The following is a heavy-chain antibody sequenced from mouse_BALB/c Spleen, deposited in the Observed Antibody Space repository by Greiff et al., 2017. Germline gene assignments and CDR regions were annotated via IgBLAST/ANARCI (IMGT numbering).Heavy chain of an antibody. D-gene: IGHD2-10*02. CDR3: ARNLGAY. Sequence: EVQRVESGGGLVQPGGSRKLSCAASGFTFSSYAMSWVRQSPEKRLEWVAEISSGGSYTYYPDTVTGRFTISRDNAKNTLYLEMSSLRSEDTAMYYCARNLGAYWGQGTLVTVSA. CDR1: GFTFSSYA. V-gene: IGHV5-9-4*01. J-gene: IGHJ3*01. CDR2: ISSGGSYT.